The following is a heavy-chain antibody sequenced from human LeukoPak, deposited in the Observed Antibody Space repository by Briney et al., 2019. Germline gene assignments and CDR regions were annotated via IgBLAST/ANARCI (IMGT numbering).Heavy chain of an antibody. CDR3: AKEVRESAWFYFDY. D-gene: IGHD3-10*01. Sequence: QPGGSLRLSCAASGFTFSSYGMHWVRQAPGKGLEWVSVIWYDGSKKYYADSVKGRFTISRDNSKNTLYLQMDSLRAEDTAVYYCAKEVRESAWFYFDYWGQGTLATVSS. J-gene: IGHJ4*02. CDR2: IWYDGSKK. CDR1: GFTFSSYG. V-gene: IGHV3-33*06.